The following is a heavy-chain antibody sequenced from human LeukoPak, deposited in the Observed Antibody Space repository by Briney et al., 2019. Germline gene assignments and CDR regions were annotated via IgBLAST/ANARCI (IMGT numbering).Heavy chain of an antibody. Sequence: SVKVSCKASGFTFTSSAVQWVRQARGQRLEWIGWIVVGSGNTNYAQKFQERVTITRDMSTSTAYMELSSLRSEDTAVYYCAAGAHYYYYGMDVWGQGTTVTVSS. CDR3: AAGAHYYYYGMDV. CDR1: GFTFTSSA. V-gene: IGHV1-58*01. CDR2: IVVGSGNT. J-gene: IGHJ6*02. D-gene: IGHD3-16*01.